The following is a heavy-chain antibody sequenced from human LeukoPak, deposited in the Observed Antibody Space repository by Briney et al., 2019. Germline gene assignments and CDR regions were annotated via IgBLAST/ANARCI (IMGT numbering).Heavy chain of an antibody. CDR3: ARESTWYGAYVSGFDF. Sequence: GGSLRLSCIASGFTFSSHWMNWVRQAPGKGLERVANIMQDGSEKYYVDSVKGRFIISRDNAKNSLYLQMNSLRAEDTAVYYCARESTWYGAYVSGFDFWGQGTMVTVSS. D-gene: IGHD4-17*01. CDR1: GFTFSSHW. V-gene: IGHV3-7*01. CDR2: IMQDGSEK. J-gene: IGHJ3*01.